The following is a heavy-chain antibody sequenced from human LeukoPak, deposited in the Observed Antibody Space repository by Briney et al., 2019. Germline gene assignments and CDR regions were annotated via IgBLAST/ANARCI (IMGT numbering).Heavy chain of an antibody. V-gene: IGHV3-53*01. D-gene: IGHD5-12*01. Sequence: AGGSLRLSCAASGFTFSSYAMSWVRQAPGKGLEWVSVIYSGGSTYYADSVKGRFTISRDNSKNTLYLQMNSLRAEDTAVYYCARGGGYDFPFDYWGQGTLVTVSS. CDR2: IYSGGST. CDR3: ARGGGYDFPFDY. CDR1: GFTFSSYA. J-gene: IGHJ4*02.